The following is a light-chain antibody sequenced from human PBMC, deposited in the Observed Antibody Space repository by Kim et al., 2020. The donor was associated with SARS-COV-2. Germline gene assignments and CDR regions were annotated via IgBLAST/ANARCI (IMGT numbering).Light chain of an antibody. Sequence: DIVMTQSPLSLPVTPGEPASISCRSSQSLLHSNGYNYLDWYLQKPGQSPQLLIYMTSYRASGVPDRFSGSGSGTDFTLKLSSVEAGDVWVYYCMQGLQTPNSFGQGTKLEI. V-gene: IGKV2-28*01. CDR3: MQGLQTPNS. CDR1: QSLLHSNGYNY. J-gene: IGKJ2*03. CDR2: MTS.